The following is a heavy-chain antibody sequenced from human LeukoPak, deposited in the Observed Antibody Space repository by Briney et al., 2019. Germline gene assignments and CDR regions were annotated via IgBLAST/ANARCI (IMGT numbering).Heavy chain of an antibody. CDR1: GGSISSSSYY. CDR2: IYYSVST. D-gene: IGHD3-22*01. CDR3: ARRPDITMIVVVAFDI. J-gene: IGHJ3*02. Sequence: SETLSLTCTVSGGSISSSSYYWGWIRQPPGKGLEWIGRIYYSVSTYYNPSLKSRVTISVDTSKNQFSLKLSSVTAADTAVYYCARRPDITMIVVVAFDIWGQGTMVTVSS. V-gene: IGHV4-39*01.